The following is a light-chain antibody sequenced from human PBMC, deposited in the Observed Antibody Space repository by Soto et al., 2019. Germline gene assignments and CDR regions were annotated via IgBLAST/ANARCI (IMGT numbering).Light chain of an antibody. CDR3: QQYYSYPRT. Sequence: AIQMTQSPSSFSASTGDRVTITCRASQGISSYLAWYQQKPGKAPKLLIYASSTLQSGVPARFSGSGSGTDVTLTISCLQSEDFATYYFQQYYSYPRTFGQGTKVDIK. J-gene: IGKJ1*01. CDR2: ASS. V-gene: IGKV1-8*01. CDR1: QGISSY.